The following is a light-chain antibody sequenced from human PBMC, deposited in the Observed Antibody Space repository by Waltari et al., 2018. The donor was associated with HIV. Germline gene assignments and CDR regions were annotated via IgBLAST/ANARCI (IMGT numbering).Light chain of an antibody. CDR1: QSISSS. J-gene: IGKJ5*01. CDR3: QQRSNWPSIT. CDR2: DAS. Sequence: EIILTQSPAPLSVSPGDTATPSCRASQSISSSLAWYQHKPGQAPRLLIYDASKRATGIPARFSGSGSGTDFTLTVSRLEPEDFAVYYCQQRSNWPSITFGQGTRLEIK. V-gene: IGKV3-11*01.